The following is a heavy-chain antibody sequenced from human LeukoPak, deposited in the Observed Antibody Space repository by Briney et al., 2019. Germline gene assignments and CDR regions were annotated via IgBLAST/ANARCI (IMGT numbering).Heavy chain of an antibody. D-gene: IGHD2-15*01. CDR3: GRDQTPFY. CDR2: IQYDGSNA. Sequence: GGSLRLSCAASRFTFSSYGMHWVRQAPGKGLEWVAYIQYDGSNAQYADSVKGRFSISRDNVKSSMWLQMSSLRAEDTAVYYCGRDQTPFYWGQGSLVTVSS. V-gene: IGHV3-30*02. CDR1: RFTFSSYG. J-gene: IGHJ4*02.